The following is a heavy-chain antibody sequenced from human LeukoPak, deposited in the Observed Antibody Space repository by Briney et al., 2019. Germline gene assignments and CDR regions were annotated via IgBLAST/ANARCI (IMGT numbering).Heavy chain of an antibody. V-gene: IGHV4-4*07. CDR3: ARGSMGGSGSYYRDYYYGMDV. D-gene: IGHD3-10*01. CDR1: GGSISTFY. J-gene: IGHJ6*02. Sequence: SETLSLTCTVSGGSISTFYWTWIRQPPGKGLDWIGRILNNGSTNYNPSLKRRVTMSVDTSKNQFSLKVNSVTAADTAVYYCARGSMGGSGSYYRDYYYGMDVWGQGITVTVSS. CDR2: ILNNGST.